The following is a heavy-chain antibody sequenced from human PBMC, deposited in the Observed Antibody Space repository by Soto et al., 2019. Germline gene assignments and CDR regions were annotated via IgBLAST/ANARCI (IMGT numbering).Heavy chain of an antibody. V-gene: IGHV1-69*06. CDR2: IIPIFGTA. Sequence: SVKVSCKASGGTFSSYATSWVRQAPGQGLEWMGGIIPIFGTANYAQKFQGRVTITADKSTSTAYMKLSSLRSEDTAVYYCARDGTVTMSINCFDPWGQGTLVTVSS. CDR1: GGTFSSYA. J-gene: IGHJ5*02. D-gene: IGHD3-22*01. CDR3: ARDGTVTMSINCFDP.